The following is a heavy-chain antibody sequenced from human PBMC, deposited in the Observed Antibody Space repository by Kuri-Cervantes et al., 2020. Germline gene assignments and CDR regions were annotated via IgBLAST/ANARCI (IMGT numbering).Heavy chain of an antibody. CDR1: GFTFSDYY. V-gene: IGHV3-11*01. CDR3: ARYTGYSSSWSRFNWFDP. D-gene: IGHD6-13*01. J-gene: IGHJ5*02. Sequence: GGSLRLSCAASGFTFSDYYMSWIRQAPGKGLEWVSYISSSGSTIYYADSVKGRFTISRDNAKNSLYLQMNSLRAEDTAVYYCARYTGYSSSWSRFNWFDPWGQGTLVTVSS. CDR2: ISSSGSTI.